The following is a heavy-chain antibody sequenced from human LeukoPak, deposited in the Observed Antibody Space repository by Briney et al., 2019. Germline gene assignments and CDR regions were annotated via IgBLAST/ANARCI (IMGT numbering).Heavy chain of an antibody. CDR3: ARASRDSSSSNYMRRFDY. CDR2: IYHSGST. J-gene: IGHJ4*02. Sequence: SETPSLTCAVSGYSISSDNYWVWIRQPPGQGLEWTGGIYHSGSTYYNPSLKSRVTMSVDTSKNQFSLKLSSVTAADTAVYYCARASRDSSSSNYMRRFDYWGQGTLVTVSS. CDR1: GYSISSDNY. V-gene: IGHV4-38-2*01. D-gene: IGHD3-22*01.